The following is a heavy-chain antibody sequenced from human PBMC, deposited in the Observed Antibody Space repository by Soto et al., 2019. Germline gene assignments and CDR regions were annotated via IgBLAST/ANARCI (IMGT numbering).Heavy chain of an antibody. D-gene: IGHD3-22*01. Sequence: GGSLRLSCAASGFTFSSYGMHWVRQAPGKGLEWVAVISYDGSNKYYADSVKGRFTISRDNSKNTLYLQMNSLRAEDTAVYYCAKAMKITMIASDGMDVWGQGTTVTVSS. CDR1: GFTFSSYG. CDR3: AKAMKITMIASDGMDV. CDR2: ISYDGSNK. V-gene: IGHV3-30*18. J-gene: IGHJ6*02.